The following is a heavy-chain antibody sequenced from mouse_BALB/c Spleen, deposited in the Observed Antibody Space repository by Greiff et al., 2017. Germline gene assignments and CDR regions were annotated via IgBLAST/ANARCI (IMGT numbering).Heavy chain of an antibody. CDR2: ISSGGGST. CDR3: ARHYYGSSYWYYLDY. Sequence: EVKVEESGGGLVKPGGSLKLSCAASGFAFSSYDMSWVRQTPEKRLEWVAYISSGGGSTYYPDTVKGRFTISRDNAKNTLYLQMSSLKSEDTAMYYCARHYYGSSYWYYLDYWGQGTTLTVSS. J-gene: IGHJ2*01. V-gene: IGHV5-12-1*01. CDR1: GFAFSSYD. D-gene: IGHD1-1*01.